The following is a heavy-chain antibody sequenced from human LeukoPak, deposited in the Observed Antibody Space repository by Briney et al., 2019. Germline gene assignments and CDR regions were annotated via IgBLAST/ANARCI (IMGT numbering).Heavy chain of an antibody. V-gene: IGHV3-74*01. CDR2: INGDGSTT. Sequence: GGSLRLSCAASGFTFSGYWMHWVRQVPGKGLLWLSRINGDGSTTNYADSVKGRFTISRDNAKNTVYLQMNSLRAEDTAVYYCARDQYYYYMGVWGKGTTVTVSS. CDR3: ARDQYYYYMGV. J-gene: IGHJ6*03. CDR1: GFTFSGYW.